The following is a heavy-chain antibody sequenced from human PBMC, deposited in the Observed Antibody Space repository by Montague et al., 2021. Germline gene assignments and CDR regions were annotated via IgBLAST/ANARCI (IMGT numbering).Heavy chain of an antibody. V-gene: IGHV4-34*01. CDR3: SRATWFRENLSSLYYYGIDV. CDR1: GGPFSGYF. Sequence: SETLSLTCGVYGGPFSGYFWTWIRQPPGKGLGWVGEINHSGGANYNPSLEIRVPMTVDTSKRQFSLRLTSLTAADTAIYFCSRATWFRENLSSLYYYGIDVWGQGTTVTVSS. D-gene: IGHD3-10*01. CDR2: INHSGGA. J-gene: IGHJ6*02.